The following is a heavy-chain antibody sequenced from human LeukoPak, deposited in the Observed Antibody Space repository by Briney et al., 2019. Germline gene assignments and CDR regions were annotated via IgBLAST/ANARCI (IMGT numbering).Heavy chain of an antibody. CDR3: AKGNYDILTGPMDV. CDR2: INSDGSST. J-gene: IGHJ6*03. D-gene: IGHD3-9*01. CDR1: GFTFSSYW. Sequence: PGGSLRLSCAASGFTFSSYWMHWVRQAPGKGLVWVSRINSDGSSTSYADSVKGRFTISRDNAKNSLYLQMNSLRAEDMALYYCAKGNYDILTGPMDVWGKGTTVTVSS. V-gene: IGHV3-74*01.